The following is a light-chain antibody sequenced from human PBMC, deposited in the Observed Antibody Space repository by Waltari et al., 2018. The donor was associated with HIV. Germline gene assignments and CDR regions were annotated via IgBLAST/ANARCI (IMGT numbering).Light chain of an antibody. J-gene: IGLJ2*01. CDR1: SSNIGSNY. V-gene: IGLV1-47*01. CDR2: RNN. CDR3: AAWDDTSVV. Sequence: QSVLTQPPSASGTPGQRVTISCSGSSSNIGSNYVYWYQQLPGTAPKLLIYRNNQRPSGVPYRFSGSKSGTSASLAISGLRSEDEADYYCAAWDDTSVVFGGGTKLTVL.